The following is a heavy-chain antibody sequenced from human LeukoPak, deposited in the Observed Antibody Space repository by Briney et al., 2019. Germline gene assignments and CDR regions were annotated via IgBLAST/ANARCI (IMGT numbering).Heavy chain of an antibody. CDR1: GFIFSDHY. Sequence: GGSLRLSCAASGFIFSDHYMGWVRQVPGKGLEWISSITSSSSYIYYADSVKGRFTISRDDAKNSLYLQMNSLRAEDTAVYYCARDILTGYHSGDAFDIWGQGTMVTVSS. CDR3: ARDILTGYHSGDAFDI. V-gene: IGHV3-21*04. CDR2: ITSSSSYI. J-gene: IGHJ3*02. D-gene: IGHD3-9*01.